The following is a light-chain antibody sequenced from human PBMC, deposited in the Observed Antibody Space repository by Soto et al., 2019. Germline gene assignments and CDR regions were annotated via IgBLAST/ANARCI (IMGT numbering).Light chain of an antibody. CDR3: ATWDDSLNVWV. J-gene: IGLJ3*02. CDR2: SNN. CDR1: SSSIGSNP. V-gene: IGLV1-44*01. Sequence: QLVLTQPPSASGTPGQRVTISCSGSSSSIGSNPVNWYQHLPGTAPKLLIYSNNQRPSGVPDRFSGSKSGTSASLAFTGLQSEDEADYYCATWDDSLNVWVFGGGTKLTVL.